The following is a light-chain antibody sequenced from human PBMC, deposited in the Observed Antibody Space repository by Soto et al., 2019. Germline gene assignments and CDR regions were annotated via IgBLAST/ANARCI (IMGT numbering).Light chain of an antibody. V-gene: IGKV3-11*01. CDR1: QSVSNY. CDR3: QQYNDWPLT. J-gene: IGKJ1*01. Sequence: DIVLTQSPATLSLSPGERVTLSCRASQSVSNYLAWYQQKPGQAPRLLIYGASKRATGIPARFSGRGSGTDFTLTISSLQSEDFAVYYCQQYNDWPLTFGQGTKVDIK. CDR2: GAS.